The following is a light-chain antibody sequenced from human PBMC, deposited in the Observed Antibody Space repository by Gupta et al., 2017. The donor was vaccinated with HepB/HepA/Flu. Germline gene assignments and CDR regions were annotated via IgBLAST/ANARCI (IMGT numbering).Light chain of an antibody. Sequence: EIVLTQSPGTLSLSPGERATLSCRASQSVDSSYLAWYQQKPGQAPRFLIYGASRRATGIPDRFSGRGSGTDFTLTITRLEPEDFAVYYCQQYSGSTPEITFGPGTKVEIK. J-gene: IGKJ3*01. CDR1: QSVDSSY. CDR2: GAS. CDR3: QQYSGSTPEIT. V-gene: IGKV3-20*01.